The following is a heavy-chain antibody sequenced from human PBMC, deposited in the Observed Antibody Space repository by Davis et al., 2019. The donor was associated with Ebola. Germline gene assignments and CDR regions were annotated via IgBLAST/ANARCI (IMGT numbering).Heavy chain of an antibody. V-gene: IGHV3-48*02. CDR1: GFSFSKYG. CDR2: IGGSSDNI. CDR3: ARRIVGDSRGAVDV. J-gene: IGHJ6*02. Sequence: PGRSLRLSCAASGFSFSKYGMYWFRLAPGKGLEWLSYIGGSSDNINYADSVEGRFTISRDNAKHSLSLHMNGLRDDDTAVYYCARRIVGDSRGAVDVWGQGTTVTVSS. D-gene: IGHD1-26*01.